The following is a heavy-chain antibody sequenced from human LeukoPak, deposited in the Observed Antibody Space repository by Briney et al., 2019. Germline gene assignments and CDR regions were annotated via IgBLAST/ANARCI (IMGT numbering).Heavy chain of an antibody. V-gene: IGHV4-59*08. CDR3: ARHQDRYSSGWYFDY. CDR1: GGSISSYY. D-gene: IGHD6-19*01. Sequence: SETLSLTCTVSGGSISSYYWSWIRQPPGKGLEWIGYIYYSGSTNYNPSLKSRVTISVDTSKNQFSLKLSSVTAADTAVYYCARHQDRYSSGWYFDYWGQGTLVTVSS. J-gene: IGHJ4*02. CDR2: IYYSGST.